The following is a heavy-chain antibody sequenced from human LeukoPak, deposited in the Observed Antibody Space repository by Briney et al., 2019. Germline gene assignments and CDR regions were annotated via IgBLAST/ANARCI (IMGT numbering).Heavy chain of an antibody. J-gene: IGHJ4*02. CDR2: IYYSGST. D-gene: IGHD6-19*01. CDR3: ARLAGQFDY. V-gene: IGHV4-59*01. Sequence: KPSETLSLTCTVSGGSISSYYWSWIRQPPGKGLEWIGYIYYSGSTNYNPSLKSRVTISVDTSKNQCSLKLNSVTAADAAVYYCARLAGQFDYWGQGTLVTVSS. CDR1: GGSISSYY.